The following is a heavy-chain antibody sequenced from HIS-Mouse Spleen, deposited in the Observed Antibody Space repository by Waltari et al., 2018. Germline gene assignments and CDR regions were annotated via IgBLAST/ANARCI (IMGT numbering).Heavy chain of an antibody. CDR1: GFTFSNAW. J-gene: IGHJ4*02. D-gene: IGHD3-16*02. Sequence: EVQLVESGGGLVKPGGSLRLSCAASGFTFSNAWMSWVRQAPGKGLEWVGRIKSKTDGGTTDYAAPVKGRFTISRDDSKNTLYLQMNSLKTEDTAVYYCTTALDDYVWGSYRLDYWGQGTLVTVSS. CDR3: TTALDDYVWGSYRLDY. V-gene: IGHV3-15*01. CDR2: IKSKTDGGTT.